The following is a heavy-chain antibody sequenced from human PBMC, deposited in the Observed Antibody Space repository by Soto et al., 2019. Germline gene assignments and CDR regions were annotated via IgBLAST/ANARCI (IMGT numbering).Heavy chain of an antibody. D-gene: IGHD3-3*01. CDR1: GGTFSSYA. J-gene: IGHJ4*02. CDR3: ARDASRNDFWSGYPY. V-gene: IGHV1-69*13. Sequence: SVKVSCKASGGTFSSYAISWVRQAPGQGLEWMGGIIPIFGTANYAQKFQGRVTITADESTSTAYMELSSLRSEDTAVYYCARDASRNDFWSGYPYCGQGTLVTVSS. CDR2: IIPIFGTA.